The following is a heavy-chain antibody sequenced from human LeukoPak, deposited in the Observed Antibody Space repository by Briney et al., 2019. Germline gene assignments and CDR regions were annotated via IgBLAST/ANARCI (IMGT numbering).Heavy chain of an antibody. Sequence: GASVKVSCKASGYTFTGYYMHGVRQAPGQGLEWMGWINPNSGGTNYAQKFQGRVTMTRDTSISTAYMELSRLRSDDTAVYYCARDLYYGSGSVGYWGQGTLVTVSS. CDR3: ARDLYYGSGSVGY. CDR1: GYTFTGYY. V-gene: IGHV1-2*02. D-gene: IGHD3-10*01. CDR2: INPNSGGT. J-gene: IGHJ4*02.